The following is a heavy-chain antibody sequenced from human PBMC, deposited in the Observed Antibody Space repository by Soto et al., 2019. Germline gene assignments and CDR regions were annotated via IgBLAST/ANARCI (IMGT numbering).Heavy chain of an antibody. CDR2: IHFSGST. Sequence: PSETLSLTCIVSGGSISEKYWNWVRQPPGKGLEWIGYIHFSGSTDYNPSLKSRVTISVDTSRDQFSLKLTSVTAADTAVYYCARVTESHFSYYDSTGYYYLFDYWGQGTLVTVSS. V-gene: IGHV4-59*01. CDR3: ARVTESHFSYYDSTGYYYLFDY. D-gene: IGHD3-22*01. J-gene: IGHJ4*02. CDR1: GGSISEKY.